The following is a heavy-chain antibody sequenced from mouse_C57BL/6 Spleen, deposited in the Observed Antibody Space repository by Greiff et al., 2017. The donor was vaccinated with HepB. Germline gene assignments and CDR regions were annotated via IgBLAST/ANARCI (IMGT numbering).Heavy chain of an antibody. CDR3: ARSYYGSSSWFAY. Sequence: VPLQQPGAELVKPGASVKLSCKASGYTFTSYWMQWVKQRPGQGLEWIGEIDPSDSYTNYNEKFKGKATLTVDTSSSTAYMQLSSLTSEDSAVYYCARSYYGSSSWFAYWGQGTLGTVSA. CDR1: GYTFTSYW. J-gene: IGHJ3*01. V-gene: IGHV1-50*01. D-gene: IGHD1-1*01. CDR2: IDPSDSYT.